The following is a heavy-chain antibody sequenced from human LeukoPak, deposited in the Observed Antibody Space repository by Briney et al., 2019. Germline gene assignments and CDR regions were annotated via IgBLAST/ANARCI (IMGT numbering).Heavy chain of an antibody. CDR3: AKDLARYSSSSPGYFQH. D-gene: IGHD6-6*01. Sequence: PGGSLRLSCAASGFTFSSYGMHWVRQAPGKGLEWVAFIRYDGSNKYYADSVKGRFTISRDNSKNTLYLQMNSLRAEDTAVYYCAKDLARYSSSSPGYFQHWGQGALVTVSS. CDR2: IRYDGSNK. CDR1: GFTFSSYG. J-gene: IGHJ1*01. V-gene: IGHV3-30*02.